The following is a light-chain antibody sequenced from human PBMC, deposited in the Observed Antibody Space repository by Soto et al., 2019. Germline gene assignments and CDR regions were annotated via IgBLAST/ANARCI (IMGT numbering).Light chain of an antibody. CDR3: QQYNNYWT. V-gene: IGKV1-5*01. CDR2: DAS. J-gene: IGKJ1*01. Sequence: DIQMTRSPSTLSGSVGDRVTITCRASQTISSWLAWYQQKPGKAPKLLIYDASSLESGVPSRFSGSGSATEFTLTISSLQPDDFATYYCQQYNNYWTFGQGTKVDIK. CDR1: QTISSW.